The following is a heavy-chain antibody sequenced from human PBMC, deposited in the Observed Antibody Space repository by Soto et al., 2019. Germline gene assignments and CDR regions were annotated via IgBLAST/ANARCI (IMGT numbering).Heavy chain of an antibody. V-gene: IGHV4-39*01. Sequence: QLQLQESGPGLVKPSETLSLTCTVSGGSISSSSYYWGWIRQPPGKGLEWIGSIDYSGSTYYNPSLKSRVTISVDTSKNQFSLKLSSVTAADTAVYYCARRKHLWYFDLWGRGTLVTVSS. CDR3: ARRKHLWYFDL. CDR1: GGSISSSSYY. CDR2: IDYSGST. J-gene: IGHJ2*01.